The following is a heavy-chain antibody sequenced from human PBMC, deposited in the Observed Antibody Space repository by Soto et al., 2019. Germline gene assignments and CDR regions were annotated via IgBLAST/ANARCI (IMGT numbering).Heavy chain of an antibody. J-gene: IGHJ3*02. CDR2: ISYDGSNK. V-gene: IGHV3-30*18. Sequence: RWSLRLSCAASGFTCSSYGMHWFRQAPGKGLEWVAVISYDGSNKYYADSVKGRFTISRDNSKNTLYLQMNSLRAEDTAVYYCAKEGAQGRSGYRAFDIWGQGTMVTVSS. CDR3: AKEGAQGRSGYRAFDI. D-gene: IGHD3-22*01. CDR1: GFTCSSYG.